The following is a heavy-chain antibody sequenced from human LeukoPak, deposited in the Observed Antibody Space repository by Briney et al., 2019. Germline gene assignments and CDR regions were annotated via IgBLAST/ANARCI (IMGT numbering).Heavy chain of an antibody. V-gene: IGHV1-69*04. CDR1: GGTFSSYA. CDR3: ARSDYVWGSYRYTEIYYFDY. CDR2: IIPILGIA. D-gene: IGHD3-16*02. Sequence: SVKVSCKASGGTFSSYAISWVRQAPGQGLEWMGRIIPILGIANHAQKFQGRVTITADKSTSTAYMELSSLRSEDTAVYYCARSDYVWGSYRYTEIYYFDYWGQGTLVTVSS. J-gene: IGHJ4*02.